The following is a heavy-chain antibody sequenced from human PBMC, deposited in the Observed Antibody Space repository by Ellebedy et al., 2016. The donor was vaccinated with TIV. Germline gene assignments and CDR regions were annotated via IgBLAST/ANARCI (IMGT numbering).Heavy chain of an antibody. V-gene: IGHV4-38-2*01. CDR3: ATFRNLDGFDI. Sequence: SETLSLTCAVSGYSISTGSYWGWIRPPPGKGLEWIGSIYHSGSTYYNPSLKRRVSISMDTSRNPFSLRRSSVTAADTAIFYCATFRNLDGFDIWGQGTMVTVSS. CDR1: GYSISTGSY. J-gene: IGHJ3*02. CDR2: IYHSGST. D-gene: IGHD2/OR15-2a*01.